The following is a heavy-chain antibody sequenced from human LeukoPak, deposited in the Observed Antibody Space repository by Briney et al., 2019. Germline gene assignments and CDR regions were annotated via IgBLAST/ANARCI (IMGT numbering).Heavy chain of an antibody. CDR2: ISSDGRDK. D-gene: IGHD6-13*01. CDR3: AKDTAIGAAAYYFDY. V-gene: IGHV3-30*18. J-gene: IGHJ4*02. CDR1: GFTFSRYG. Sequence: GGSLRLSCAASGFTFSRYGMHWVRQAPGKGLEWVAVISSDGRDKHYADSVKGRFTISRDNSKSTLYVQMNSLRDEDTAVYYCAKDTAIGAAAYYFDYWGQGTLVTVSS.